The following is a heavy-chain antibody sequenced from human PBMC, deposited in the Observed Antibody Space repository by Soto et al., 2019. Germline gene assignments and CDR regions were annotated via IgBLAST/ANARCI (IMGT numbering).Heavy chain of an antibody. V-gene: IGHV3-30*18. Sequence: QVQLVESGGGVVQPGRSLRLSCAASGFTFSSYGMHWVRQAPGKGLEWVAVISYDGSNKYYADSVKGRFTISRDNSKNTLYLQMNSLRAEDTAVYYCAKGSDGHYFDYWGQGTLVTVSS. J-gene: IGHJ4*02. CDR1: GFTFSSYG. D-gene: IGHD1-26*01. CDR3: AKGSDGHYFDY. CDR2: ISYDGSNK.